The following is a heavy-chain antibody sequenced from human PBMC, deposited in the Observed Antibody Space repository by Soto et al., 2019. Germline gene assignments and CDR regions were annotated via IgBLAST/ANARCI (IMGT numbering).Heavy chain of an antibody. J-gene: IGHJ6*02. CDR1: GFTFSSYW. V-gene: IGHV3-74*01. CDR3: ARERCPVSSSWYFPAINHYYGMDV. Sequence: GGSLRLSCAASGFTFSSYWMHWVRQAPGKGLVWVSRINSDGSSTSYADSVKGRFTISRDNAKNTLYLQMNSLRAEDTAVYYFARERCPVSSSWYFPAINHYYGMDVWGQGTTVTVSS. CDR2: INSDGSST. D-gene: IGHD6-13*01.